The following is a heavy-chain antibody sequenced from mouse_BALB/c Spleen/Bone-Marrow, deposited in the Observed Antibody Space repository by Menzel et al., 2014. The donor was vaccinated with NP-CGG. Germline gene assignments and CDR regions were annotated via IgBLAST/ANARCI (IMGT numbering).Heavy chain of an antibody. J-gene: IGHJ4*01. CDR1: GFTFTDYY. CDR2: IRNKANGYTT. V-gene: IGHV7-3*02. Sequence: EVQRVESGGGLVQPGGSLRLSCATSGFTFTDYYMSWVRQPPGKALEWLGFIRNKANGYTTEYSASVKGRFTISRDNSQSILYLQMNPLRAEDSATYYRARDDYYAMDYWGQGTSVTVSS. CDR3: ARDDYYAMDY.